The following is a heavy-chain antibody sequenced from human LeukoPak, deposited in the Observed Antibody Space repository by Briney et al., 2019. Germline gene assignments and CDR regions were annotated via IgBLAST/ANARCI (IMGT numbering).Heavy chain of an antibody. CDR2: IYYSGST. CDR3: AGRGDGYNLFDY. CDR1: GGSISSSSYY. J-gene: IGHJ4*02. V-gene: IGHV4-39*01. Sequence: SETLSLTCTVSGGSISSSSYYWGWIRQPPGKGLEWIGSIYYSGSTHYNPSLKSRVTISVDTSKNQFSLKLSSVAAADTAVYYCAGRGDGYNLFDYWGQGTLVTVSS. D-gene: IGHD5-24*01.